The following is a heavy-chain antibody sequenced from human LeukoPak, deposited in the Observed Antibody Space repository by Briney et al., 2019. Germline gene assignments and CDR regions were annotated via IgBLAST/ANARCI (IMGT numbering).Heavy chain of an antibody. V-gene: IGHV1-69*13. CDR2: IIPIFGRA. J-gene: IGHJ3*02. CDR1: VCTFSSYA. D-gene: IGHD3-22*01. CDR3: ARSRGTVIGVIIRRNHAFDI. Sequence: SVKVSCKSSVCTFSSYAISWVRQGPGQGLEWMGVIIPIFGRANYAQKFQGRGTITADESTSTAYMELSRLRSDHTAVYYCARSRGTVIGVIIRRNHAFDIWGQETMVTVSS.